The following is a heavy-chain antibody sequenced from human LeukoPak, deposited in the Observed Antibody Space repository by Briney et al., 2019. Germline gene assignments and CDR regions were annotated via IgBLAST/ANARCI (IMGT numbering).Heavy chain of an antibody. J-gene: IGHJ6*03. D-gene: IGHD4-23*01. Sequence: PSETLSLTCTVSGGSISSYYWSWIRQPPGKGLEWIGYIYYGGSTNYNPSLKSRVTISVDTSKNQFSLKLSSVTAADTAVYYCARALYGGKRGWGYYYYYMDVWGKGTTVTVSS. CDR3: ARALYGGKRGWGYYYYYMDV. V-gene: IGHV4-59*01. CDR2: IYYGGST. CDR1: GGSISSYY.